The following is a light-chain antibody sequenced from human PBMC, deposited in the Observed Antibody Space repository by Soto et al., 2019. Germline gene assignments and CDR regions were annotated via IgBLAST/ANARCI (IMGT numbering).Light chain of an antibody. V-gene: IGKV2-28*01. CDR3: MQALQTPIT. Sequence: EIVMTQSPLSLPVTPGEPASISWRSSQSFRHSIGYNYLEWYLQKPGQSPQLLISLGSNRASGVPDRFSGSGSGTNFTLKISRVEAEDVGIYYCMQALQTPITFGPGTKVDIK. J-gene: IGKJ3*01. CDR1: QSFRHSIGYNY. CDR2: LGS.